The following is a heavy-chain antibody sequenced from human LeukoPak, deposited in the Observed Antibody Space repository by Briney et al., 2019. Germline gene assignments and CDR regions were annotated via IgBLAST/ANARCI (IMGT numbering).Heavy chain of an antibody. CDR2: IIPIFGTA. D-gene: IGHD2-15*01. CDR1: GYTFSGYY. J-gene: IGHJ5*02. V-gene: IGHV1-69*13. Sequence: GASVKVSCKASGYTFSGYYIHWVRQAPGQGLEWMGGIIPIFGTANYAQKFQGRVTITADESTSTAYMELSSLRSEDTAVYYCASYCSGGSCYPNNWFDPWGQGTLVTVSS. CDR3: ASYCSGGSCYPNNWFDP.